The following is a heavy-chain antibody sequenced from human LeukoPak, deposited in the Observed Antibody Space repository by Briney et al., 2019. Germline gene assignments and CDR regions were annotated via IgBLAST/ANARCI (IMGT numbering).Heavy chain of an antibody. CDR2: IIPILGIA. J-gene: IGHJ3*02. Sequence: SVKVSCKASGGTFSSYAISWVRQAPGQGLEWMGRIIPILGIANYAQKFQGRVTITADKSTSTAYMELSSLRSEDTAVYYCARDIAVAGTRGAFDIWGQGTMVTVSS. D-gene: IGHD6-19*01. CDR1: GGTFSSYA. V-gene: IGHV1-69*04. CDR3: ARDIAVAGTRGAFDI.